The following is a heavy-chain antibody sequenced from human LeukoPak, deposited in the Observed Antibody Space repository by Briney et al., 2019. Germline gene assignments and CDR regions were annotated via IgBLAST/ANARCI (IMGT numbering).Heavy chain of an antibody. V-gene: IGHV5-51*01. CDR1: GYSFTTYW. CDR2: IYPGDSDT. J-gene: IGHJ4*02. D-gene: IGHD2-2*01. Sequence: GESLKISCRGSGYSFTTYWIGWVRQMPGKGLEWMGIIYPGDSDTRYTPSFQGQVTMSADKSINTAYLQWSSLKASDTAIYYCARRQGCSSTSCPPGYWGQGTLVTVPP. CDR3: ARRQGCSSTSCPPGY.